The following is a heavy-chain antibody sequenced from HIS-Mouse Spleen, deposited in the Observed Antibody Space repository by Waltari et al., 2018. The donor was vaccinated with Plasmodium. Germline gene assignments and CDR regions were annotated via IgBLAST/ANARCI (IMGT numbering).Heavy chain of an antibody. J-gene: IGHJ4*02. V-gene: IGHV3-23*01. CDR2: ISGSGGST. Sequence: EVQLLESGGGLVQPGGSLRLSCAASAFTFSRSPFRRVLQHPGKGLEWVSAISGSGGSTYYADSVKGRFTISRDNSKNTLYLQMNSLRAEDTAVYYCAKVPRGARGPYYFDYWGQGTLVTVSS. D-gene: IGHD3-10*01. CDR1: AFTFSRSP. CDR3: AKVPRGARGPYYFDY.